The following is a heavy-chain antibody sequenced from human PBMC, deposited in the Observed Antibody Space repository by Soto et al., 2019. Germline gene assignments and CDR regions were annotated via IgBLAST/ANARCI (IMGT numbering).Heavy chain of an antibody. V-gene: IGHV4-59*01. CDR3: ARGRRERYPHYFDP. Sequence: PSETLSLTCTVSGGSIISYYWSWILQPPGKGLEWIGYIYYSGSTNYNPSLKSRVTISVDTSKNQFSLKLSSVTAADTAVYYCARGRRERYPHYFDPWGQGTLVTVS. J-gene: IGHJ5*02. CDR1: GGSIISYY. CDR2: IYYSGST. D-gene: IGHD1-1*01.